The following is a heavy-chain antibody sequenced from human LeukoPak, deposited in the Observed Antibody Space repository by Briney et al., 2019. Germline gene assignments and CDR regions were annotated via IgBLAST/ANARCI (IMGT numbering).Heavy chain of an antibody. CDR1: GYTFSSYD. D-gene: IGHD3-3*01. J-gene: IGHJ4*02. CDR2: MNPNSGNT. Sequence: ASVKVSCKASGYTFSSYDINWVRQATGQGLEWMGWMNPNSGNTGYAQKFQGRVTMTRNTSISTAYMELSSLRSEDTAVYYCARVRYDFWSGYSKYYFDYWGQGTLVTVSS. V-gene: IGHV1-8*01. CDR3: ARVRYDFWSGYSKYYFDY.